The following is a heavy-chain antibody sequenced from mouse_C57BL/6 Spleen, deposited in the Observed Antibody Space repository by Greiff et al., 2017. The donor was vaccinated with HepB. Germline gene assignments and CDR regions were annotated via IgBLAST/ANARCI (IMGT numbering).Heavy chain of an antibody. J-gene: IGHJ4*01. V-gene: IGHV2-2*01. CDR1: GFSLTSYG. CDR3: ARNHEGPSYYAMDY. Sequence: QVQLQQSGPGLVQPSQSLSITCTVSGFSLTSYGVHWVRQSPGKGLEWLGVIWSGGSTDYNAAFISRLSISKDNSKSQVFFKMNSLQADDTAIYYCARNHEGPSYYAMDYWGQGTSVTVSS. CDR2: IWSGGST.